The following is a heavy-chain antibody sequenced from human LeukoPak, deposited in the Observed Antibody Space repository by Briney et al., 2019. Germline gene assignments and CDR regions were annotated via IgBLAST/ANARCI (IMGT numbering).Heavy chain of an antibody. CDR3: AKGGGGYPSVVPYY. V-gene: IGHV3-9*01. J-gene: IGHJ4*01. Sequence: GRSLRLSCAASGFTFDDYAMHWVRQAPGKGLEWVSGISWNSGSIGYADSVKGRFTISRDNAKNSLYLQMNSLRAEDTALYYCAKGGGGYPSVVPYYWGQEPWSPSPQ. CDR1: GFTFDDYA. CDR2: ISWNSGSI. D-gene: IGHD5-24*01.